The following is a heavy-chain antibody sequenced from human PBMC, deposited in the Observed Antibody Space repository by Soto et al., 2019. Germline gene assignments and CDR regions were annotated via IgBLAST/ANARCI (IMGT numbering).Heavy chain of an antibody. CDR2: IYPDDSDT. D-gene: IGHD3-3*01. Sequence: GESLKISCKGSGYSFTNYWIDWVRQMPGKGLEWMVMIYPDDSDTKYSPSFQGQVTFSADKAINTAYLQWSSLKASDTAIYYCARLEWLSLAAWFDPWGQGTLVTVS. J-gene: IGHJ5*02. V-gene: IGHV5-51*01. CDR3: ARLEWLSLAAWFDP. CDR1: GYSFTNYW.